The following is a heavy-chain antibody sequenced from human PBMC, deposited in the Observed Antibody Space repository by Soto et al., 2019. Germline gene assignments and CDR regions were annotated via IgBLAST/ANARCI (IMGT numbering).Heavy chain of an antibody. CDR1: GYTFTRYE. Sequence: QVQLVQSGAEVKKPGASVKVSCKASGYTFTRYEINWVRQATGQGLEWMGWMNPNSGDTGYAQKIQGRVTMTRYTSIRTRYSELSGLRSEDTAVYYCASGELLWFGELLRWGQGTLVTVSS. CDR3: ASGELLWFGELLR. J-gene: IGHJ4*02. V-gene: IGHV1-8*01. D-gene: IGHD3-10*01. CDR2: MNPNSGDT.